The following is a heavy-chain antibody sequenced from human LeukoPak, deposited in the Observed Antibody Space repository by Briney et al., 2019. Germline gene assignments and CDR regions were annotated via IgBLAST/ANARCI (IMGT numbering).Heavy chain of an antibody. CDR1: GFTPTTST. Sequence: GASVTVSCKASGFTPTTSTMQWVRQARGQRLEWIGWIVVRSADTNYVEKFQERVTITRDMSTSTVYMELSSLRSDDTAVYYCAADQPRYPDAFDIWGQGTMVTVSS. V-gene: IGHV1-58*02. J-gene: IGHJ3*02. D-gene: IGHD1-1*01. CDR2: IVVRSADT. CDR3: AADQPRYPDAFDI.